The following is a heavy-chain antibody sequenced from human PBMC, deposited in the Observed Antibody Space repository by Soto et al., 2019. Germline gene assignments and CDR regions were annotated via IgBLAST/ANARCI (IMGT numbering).Heavy chain of an antibody. CDR1: GFTCSSYG. J-gene: IGHJ4*02. D-gene: IGHD1-1*01. Sequence: QVKLVESGGGVVQPGRSLRLSCAASGFTCSSYGMHWVRQAPGKGLEWVAVISYDGNNKYDADSVKGRFTISRDNSKNTLYLQMNSLRAEDTAVYYCAKSVYNWNDGFFDYWGQGTLVTVSS. CDR2: ISYDGNNK. CDR3: AKSVYNWNDGFFDY. V-gene: IGHV3-30*18.